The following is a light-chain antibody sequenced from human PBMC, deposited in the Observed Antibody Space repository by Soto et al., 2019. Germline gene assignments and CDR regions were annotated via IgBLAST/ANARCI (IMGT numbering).Light chain of an antibody. CDR1: KRIRNA. Sequence: IQIAQARSSLSASVGVRVTITCRTSKRIRNALGWYQKKPGKDPKLLIYAASSLQSGAPLRFSGSGSGTDFTLTISGLHPEDFATYYCLHDYNYPRTFGQGTKVDIK. CDR3: LHDYNYPRT. CDR2: AAS. V-gene: IGKV1-6*01. J-gene: IGKJ1*01.